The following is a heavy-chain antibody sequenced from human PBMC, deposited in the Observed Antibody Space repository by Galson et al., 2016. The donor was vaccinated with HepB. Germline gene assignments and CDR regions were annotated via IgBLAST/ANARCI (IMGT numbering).Heavy chain of an antibody. V-gene: IGHV6-1*01. D-gene: IGHD3-10*01. CDR3: ATFYYDY. Sequence: CAISGDSVSSNSAAWNWIRQSPSRGLERLGKIYYRSKWNYDYAVSVKSRITINPDTSKNQFSLQLNSVTPEGTAVYYCATFYYDYWGQGIQVTVSS. CDR1: GDSVSSNSAA. CDR2: IYYRSKWNY. J-gene: IGHJ4*02.